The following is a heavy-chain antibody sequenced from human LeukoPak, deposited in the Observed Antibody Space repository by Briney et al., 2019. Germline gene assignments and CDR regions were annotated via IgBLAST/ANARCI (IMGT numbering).Heavy chain of an antibody. CDR3: AKDFLPRDIVVVLAATLDY. CDR1: GFTFSSYG. D-gene: IGHD2-15*01. Sequence: GGSLRLACAASGFTFSSYGMHWVRQAPGKGLEWVAVISYDGSNKYYADSVKGRFTISRDNSKNTLYLQMNSLRAEDTAVYYCAKDFLPRDIVVVLAATLDYWGQGTLVTVSS. CDR2: ISYDGSNK. V-gene: IGHV3-30*18. J-gene: IGHJ4*02.